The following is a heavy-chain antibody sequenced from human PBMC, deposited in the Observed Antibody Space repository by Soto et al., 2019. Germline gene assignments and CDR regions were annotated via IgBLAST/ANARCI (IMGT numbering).Heavy chain of an antibody. V-gene: IGHV1-69*12. D-gene: IGHD2-15*01. Sequence: QVQLVQSGAEVKKPGSSVKVSCKASGGTFSSYAISWVRQAPGQGLEWMGGIIPIFGTADYAQKFQGRVTITADESTSTASMEVSSLRSEDTAVYYCACSVSNYYYYGMDVWGQGTTVTVSS. CDR3: ACSVSNYYYYGMDV. CDR1: GGTFSSYA. CDR2: IIPIFGTA. J-gene: IGHJ6*02.